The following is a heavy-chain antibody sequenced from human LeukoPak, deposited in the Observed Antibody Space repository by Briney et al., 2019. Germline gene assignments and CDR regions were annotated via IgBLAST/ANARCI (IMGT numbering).Heavy chain of an antibody. J-gene: IGHJ6*03. CDR1: GGSISSSSYF. Sequence: PSETLSLTCTVSGGSISSSSYFWGWIREPPGKGLEWIGNIYFSGTTYYNPSLKSRVTIFVDTSKNQFSLKLSSVTAADTAVYYFARLWDFLGCCYMDVWGKGTTVTVSS. V-gene: IGHV4-39*01. CDR3: ARLWDFLGCCYMDV. D-gene: IGHD3-3*01. CDR2: IYFSGTT.